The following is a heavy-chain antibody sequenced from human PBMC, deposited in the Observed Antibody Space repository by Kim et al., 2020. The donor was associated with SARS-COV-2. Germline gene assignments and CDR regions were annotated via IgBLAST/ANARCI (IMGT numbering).Heavy chain of an antibody. Sequence: NPSLKSRVTISVDTSKNQFSLKLSSVTAADTAVYYCASSGLGSSGYGVGDWGQGTLVTVSS. J-gene: IGHJ4*02. V-gene: IGHV4-34*01. D-gene: IGHD3-22*01. CDR3: ASSGLGSSGYGVGD.